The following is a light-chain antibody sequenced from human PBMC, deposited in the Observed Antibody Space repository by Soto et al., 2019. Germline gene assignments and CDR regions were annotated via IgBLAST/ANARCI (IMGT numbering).Light chain of an antibody. J-gene: IGKJ1*01. CDR2: GAS. CDR1: QSVSSSS. CDR3: LQYGSSPPWT. V-gene: IGKV3-20*01. Sequence: EIVLTQSPGTLSLSPGERATLSCRASQSVSSSSLAWYQQKPGQAPRLLIYGASSRATGIPDRFSGSGSGTDFTLAISRLEPEDCAVYYCLQYGSSPPWTFGQGPKVELK.